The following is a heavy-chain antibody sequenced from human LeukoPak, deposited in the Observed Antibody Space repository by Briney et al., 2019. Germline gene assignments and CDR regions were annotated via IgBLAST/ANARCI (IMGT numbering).Heavy chain of an antibody. CDR1: GFTFSSYG. CDR2: IWYDGSNK. Sequence: GGSLRLSCAASGFTFSSYGMHWVRQAPGKGLEWVSVIWYDGSNKYNAGSVKGRFTISRDNSKNTLYLQMNSPSAEDTAVYYCAREKDNGFDIWGQGTMVTVSS. J-gene: IGHJ3*02. V-gene: IGHV3-33*01. D-gene: IGHD2-15*01. CDR3: AREKDNGFDI.